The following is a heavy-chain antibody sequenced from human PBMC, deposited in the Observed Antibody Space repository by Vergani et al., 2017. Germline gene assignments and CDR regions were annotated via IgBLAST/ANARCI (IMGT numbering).Heavy chain of an antibody. J-gene: IGHJ5*02. D-gene: IGHD4-17*01. CDR2: IIPIFGTA. CDR3: ARGEKYGDYKDWFDP. Sequence: QVQLVQSGAEVKKPGSSVQVSCKASGGPFSSYAISWVRQAPGQGLEWMGGIIPIFGTANYAQKFQGRVTITADESTSTAYMERSSLRSEDTAVYYCARGEKYGDYKDWFDPWGQGTLVTVSS. V-gene: IGHV1-69*01. CDR1: GGPFSSYA.